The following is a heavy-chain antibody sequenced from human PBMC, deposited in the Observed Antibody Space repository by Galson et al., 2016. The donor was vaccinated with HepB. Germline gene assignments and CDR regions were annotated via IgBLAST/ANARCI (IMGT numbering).Heavy chain of an antibody. J-gene: IGHJ4*02. Sequence: SLRLSCAASGFTFSNSAMHWVRQAPGKGLEWVAVITFDSSNEHYTDSVKGRFTISREASNNSLSLQMNNLRGEDTAVYYCVRDAYPWMWGQGTLVTVSS. D-gene: IGHD5-12*01. CDR2: ITFDSSNE. CDR1: GFTFSNSA. CDR3: VRDAYPWM. V-gene: IGHV3-30-3*01.